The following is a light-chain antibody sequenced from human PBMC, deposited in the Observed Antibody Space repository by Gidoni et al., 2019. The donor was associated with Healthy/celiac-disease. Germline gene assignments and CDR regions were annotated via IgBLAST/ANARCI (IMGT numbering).Light chain of an antibody. CDR1: QDISNY. CDR3: QQYDNLAYT. V-gene: IGKV1-33*01. CDR2: DAY. J-gene: IGKJ2*01. Sequence: DIQMTQSPSSLSASVGDRVTITCQASQDISNYLNWYQQKPGKAPKLLIYDAYNLETGVPSRFRGRGSGTDFTFTINSPQPEDIGTYHCQQYDNLAYTFGQGTKLEI.